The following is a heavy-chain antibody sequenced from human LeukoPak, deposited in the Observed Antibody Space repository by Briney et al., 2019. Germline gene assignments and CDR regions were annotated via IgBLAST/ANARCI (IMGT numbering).Heavy chain of an antibody. CDR1: GFSSVSYG. D-gene: IGHD5-12*01. Sequence: GGSLRLSRAASGFSSVSYGMDGGRQAPVRGLEWVAFTPYHGVSRYYTESVKGRFTISIDNSKSTLYMQMNSPRIEDTAVYYCARGRGYSGYDSPQLGSFTFWARGTMVTVSS. CDR2: TPYHGVSR. J-gene: IGHJ3*01. V-gene: IGHV3-30*02. CDR3: ARGRGYSGYDSPQLGSFTF.